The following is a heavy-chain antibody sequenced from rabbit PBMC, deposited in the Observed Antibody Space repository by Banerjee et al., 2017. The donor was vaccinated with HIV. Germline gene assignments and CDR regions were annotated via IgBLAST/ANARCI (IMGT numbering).Heavy chain of an antibody. CDR1: GFTLSSYW. V-gene: IGHV1S40*01. CDR3: ARDLAGVIGWNFNL. J-gene: IGHJ4*01. D-gene: IGHD4-1*01. CDR2: INTISGDT. Sequence: QSLEESGGDLVKPGGSLTLTCKASGFTLSSYWMWWVRQAPGKGLEWIACINTISGDTVYATWAKGRFTISKASWTTVTLQMTSLTAADTASYFCARDLAGVIGWNFNLWGPGTLVTVS.